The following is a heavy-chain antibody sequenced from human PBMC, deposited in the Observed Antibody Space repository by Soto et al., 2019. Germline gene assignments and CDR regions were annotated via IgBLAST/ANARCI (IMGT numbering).Heavy chain of an antibody. CDR1: GFTFSSYE. CDR2: ISSSGSTI. CDR3: ARVLFLTFGGVIVQSNPLDWFDP. D-gene: IGHD3-16*02. J-gene: IGHJ5*02. V-gene: IGHV3-48*03. Sequence: EVQLVESGGGLGQPGGSLRLSCAASGFTFSSYEMNWVRQAPGKGLEWVSYISSSGSTIYYADSVKGRFTISRDNAKNSLYLQMNSLRAEDTAVYYCARVLFLTFGGVIVQSNPLDWFDPWGQGTLVTVSS.